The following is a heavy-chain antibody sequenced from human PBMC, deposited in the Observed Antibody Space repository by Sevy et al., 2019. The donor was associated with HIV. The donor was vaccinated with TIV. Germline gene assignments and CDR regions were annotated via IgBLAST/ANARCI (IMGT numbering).Heavy chain of an antibody. CDR3: ANSRGRYEGSSWLYYYYIMDV. Sequence: GGSLRLSCAAAGFSFSRRGMHWARQAPGKGLEWVAVISNDGSDKEYAESVKGRFTVSRDNSKDTVYLQMNRLRLDDTAVYYCANSRGRYEGSSWLYYYYIMDVWGQGTTVTVSS. CDR1: GFSFSRRG. J-gene: IGHJ6*02. V-gene: IGHV3-30*18. CDR2: ISNDGSDK. D-gene: IGHD6-13*01.